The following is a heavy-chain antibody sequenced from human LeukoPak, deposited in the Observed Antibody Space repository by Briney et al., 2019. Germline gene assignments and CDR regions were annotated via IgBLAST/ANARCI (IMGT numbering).Heavy chain of an antibody. CDR1: GFTFNRYS. D-gene: IGHD3-22*01. CDR3: AKDTTMIDLYGMDV. J-gene: IGHJ6*02. Sequence: PGGSLRLSCAASGFTFNRYSMNWVRQAPGQGLEFVSSISTSSSAIDYADSVRGRFTISRDNAKNSLYLEMNSPRAEDTAVYYCAKDTTMIDLYGMDVWGQGTTVTVSS. CDR2: ISTSSSAI. V-gene: IGHV3-21*01.